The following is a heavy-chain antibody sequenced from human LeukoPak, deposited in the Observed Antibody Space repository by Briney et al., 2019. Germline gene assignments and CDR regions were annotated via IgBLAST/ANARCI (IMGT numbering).Heavy chain of an antibody. V-gene: IGHV3-30*03. Sequence: GGSLRLSCAASGFSFSNYWMHWVRQAPGKGLEWVAVISYDGSNKYYADSVKGRFTISRDNSKNTLYLQMNSLRAEDTAVYYCARVGIVVVTAIGGDAFDIWGQGTMVTVSS. D-gene: IGHD2-21*02. J-gene: IGHJ3*02. CDR1: GFSFSNYW. CDR3: ARVGIVVVTAIGGDAFDI. CDR2: ISYDGSNK.